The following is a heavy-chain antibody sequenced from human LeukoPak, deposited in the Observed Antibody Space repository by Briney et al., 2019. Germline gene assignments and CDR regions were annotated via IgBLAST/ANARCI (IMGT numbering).Heavy chain of an antibody. J-gene: IGHJ6*02. CDR1: VHTYSSYA. Sequence: GGSLTLSCAPSVHTYSSYAMSCPRDSPEKAVEWVSDKSGSGGSTHYADSVKGRFTISRDNSKNTLYLQMNSLKAEDTAVYYCAKYKVSPGYCSSTSCRNYYYYGMDVWGQGTTVTVSS. CDR2: KSGSGGST. V-gene: IGHV3-23*01. CDR3: AKYKVSPGYCSSTSCRNYYYYGMDV. D-gene: IGHD2-2*01.